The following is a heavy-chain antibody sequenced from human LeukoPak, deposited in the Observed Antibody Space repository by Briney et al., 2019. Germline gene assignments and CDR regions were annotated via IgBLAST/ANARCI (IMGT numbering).Heavy chain of an antibody. Sequence: ASVKVSCTASGYTFTSYCISWVRQAPGPGLEWMGWISAYNGNTNYAQKLQRRVTMTTDTSTGTAYMELRSLRSDDTAVYYCARDRLFVEWELQPVYYFDYWGQGTLVTVSS. CDR2: ISAYNGNT. J-gene: IGHJ4*02. V-gene: IGHV1-18*01. D-gene: IGHD1-26*01. CDR1: GYTFTSYC. CDR3: ARDRLFVEWELQPVYYFDY.